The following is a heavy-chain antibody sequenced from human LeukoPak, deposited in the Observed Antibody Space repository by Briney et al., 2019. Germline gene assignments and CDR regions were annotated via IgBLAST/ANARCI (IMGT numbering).Heavy chain of an antibody. J-gene: IGHJ4*02. Sequence: PSETLSLTCTVSGGSICRSSYYWGWIRQPPGKGLEWIGSIYYSGSTYYNPSLKSRVTISVDTSKNKSSLKLSSVTAADTAVYYCGGSASVPFYFAYWGPGTLVTVSS. CDR3: GGSASVPFYFAY. CDR2: IYYSGST. D-gene: IGHD2-2*01. CDR1: GGSICRSSYY. V-gene: IGHV4-39*01.